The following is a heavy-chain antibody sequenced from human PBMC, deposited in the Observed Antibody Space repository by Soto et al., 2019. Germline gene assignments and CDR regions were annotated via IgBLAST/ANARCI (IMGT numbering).Heavy chain of an antibody. D-gene: IGHD3-10*01. V-gene: IGHV3-30*18. CDR3: AKRLWTEFGEFKNWFDR. Sequence: PGGSLRLSCATSGFTFSRHGIHWLRQAPGKGLEWVAFTSYDGTNEYYGDSVKGRFTISRDNSNNTLFLQMISPRPEDTAVYYCAKRLWTEFGEFKNWFDRWGQGTLVTVYS. CDR2: TSYDGTNE. CDR1: GFTFSRHG. J-gene: IGHJ5*02.